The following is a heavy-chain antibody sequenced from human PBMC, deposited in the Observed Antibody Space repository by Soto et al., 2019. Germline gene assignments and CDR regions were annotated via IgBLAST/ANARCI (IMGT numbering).Heavy chain of an antibody. J-gene: IGHJ4*02. CDR3: ARQYYFGSGSYYNRTFDF. D-gene: IGHD3-10*01. CDR2: IYYSGST. CDR1: GGSISSYY. V-gene: IGHV4-59*08. Sequence: SETLSLTCTVSGGSISSYYWSWIRQPPGKGLEWIGYIYYSGSTNYNPSLKSRVTISVDTSKNQFSLKLSSVTAADTAVYYCARQYYFGSGSYYNRTFDFWGQGTLVTVSS.